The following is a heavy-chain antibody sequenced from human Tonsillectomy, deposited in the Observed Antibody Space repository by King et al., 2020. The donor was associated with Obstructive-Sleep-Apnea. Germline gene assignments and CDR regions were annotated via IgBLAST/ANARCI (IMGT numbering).Heavy chain of an antibody. CDR3: ARGSKQWLVPDYGMDV. D-gene: IGHD6-19*01. Sequence: QVQLQQWGAGLLKPSETLSLTCAVYGGSFSGYYWSWIRQPPGKGLEWIGEINHSGSTNYNPSLKSRVPISVDTSKNQFSLKLSSVTAADTAVYYCARGSKQWLVPDYGMDVWGQGTTVTVAS. V-gene: IGHV4-34*01. J-gene: IGHJ6*02. CDR1: GGSFSGYY. CDR2: INHSGST.